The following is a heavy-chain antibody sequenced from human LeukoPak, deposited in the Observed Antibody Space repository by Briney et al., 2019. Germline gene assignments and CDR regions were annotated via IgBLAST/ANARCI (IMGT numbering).Heavy chain of an antibody. CDR3: ASHSGYSSSWYFTRGNWFDS. CDR2: IYYTGKT. Sequence: SETLSLTCIVSGDSISSNTYYWGWIRQPPGKGLEWIGSIYYTGKTYYNPSLKTRVTIFVDTSTNQFSLNLSSVTAADTALYYCASHSGYSSSWYFTRGNWFDSWGQGTLVTVSS. V-gene: IGHV4-39*01. CDR1: GDSISSNTYY. J-gene: IGHJ5*01. D-gene: IGHD6-13*01.